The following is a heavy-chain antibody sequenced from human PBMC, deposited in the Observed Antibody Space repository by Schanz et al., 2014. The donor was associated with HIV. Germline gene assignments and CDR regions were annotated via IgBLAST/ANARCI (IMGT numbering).Heavy chain of an antibody. D-gene: IGHD2-15*01. Sequence: VQLVESGGDLVKPGGSLRLSCAASGFTFSSYAMSWVRQAPGKGLEWVSGFSGSGGSTYYADSVKGRFTISRDNSEKTLYLQMNSLRAEDTAVYYCAKGGRDILSYYGMDVWGQGTTVTVSS. J-gene: IGHJ6*02. V-gene: IGHV3-23*04. CDR1: GFTFSSYA. CDR2: FSGSGGST. CDR3: AKGGRDILSYYGMDV.